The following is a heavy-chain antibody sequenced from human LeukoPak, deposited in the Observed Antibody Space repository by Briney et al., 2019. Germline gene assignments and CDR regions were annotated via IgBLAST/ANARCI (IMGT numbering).Heavy chain of an antibody. CDR1: GFTFSDYY. J-gene: IGHJ3*02. D-gene: IGHD3-22*01. CDR3: ARTHYYDSSGYPNDAFDI. CDR2: ISSSGSTI. V-gene: IGHV3-11*04. Sequence: GGSLRLSCAASGFTFSDYYMSWIRQAPGKGLEWVSYISSSGSTIYYADSVKGRFTISRDNAKNSLYLQMNSLRAEDTAVYYCARTHYYDSSGYPNDAFDIWGQGTMVTVSS.